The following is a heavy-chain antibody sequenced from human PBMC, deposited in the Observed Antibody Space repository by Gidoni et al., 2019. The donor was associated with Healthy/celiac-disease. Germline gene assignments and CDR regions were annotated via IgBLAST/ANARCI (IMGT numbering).Heavy chain of an antibody. CDR3: ASLDPEYFDL. CDR1: GFTFSSYA. Sequence: QVQLVESGGGVVQPGRSLRLSCAASGFTFSSYAMHWVRQAPGTGLEWVAVISYDGSNKYYADSVKGRCTISRDNSKNTLYLQMNSLRAEDTAVYYCASLDPEYFDLWGRGTLVTVSS. V-gene: IGHV3-30-3*01. CDR2: ISYDGSNK. J-gene: IGHJ2*01.